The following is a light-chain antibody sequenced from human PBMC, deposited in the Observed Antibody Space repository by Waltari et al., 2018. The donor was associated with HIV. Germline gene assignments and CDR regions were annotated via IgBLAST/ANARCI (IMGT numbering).Light chain of an antibody. CDR1: SLKTFY. Sequence: SSELTQDPAVSVAVGQTVKITCRGDSLKTFYASWYQKKPGQAPLLVIYRLNNRASGIPDRFSASTSGNTASLTISGAQAEDEADYYCHSRDTPDGRVGIFGGGTRLTVL. CDR2: RLN. J-gene: IGLJ2*01. CDR3: HSRDTPDGRVGI. V-gene: IGLV3-19*01.